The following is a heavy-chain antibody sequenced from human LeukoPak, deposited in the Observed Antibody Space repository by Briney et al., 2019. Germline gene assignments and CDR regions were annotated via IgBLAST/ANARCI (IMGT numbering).Heavy chain of an antibody. CDR3: ARAGSNWSIFNY. J-gene: IGHJ4*02. CDR1: GGSISSYC. V-gene: IGHV4-59*01. CDR2: IYYSGST. D-gene: IGHD6-13*01. Sequence: PSETLSLTCTVSGGSISSYCWSWIRQPPGKGLEWIGYIYYSGSTNYNPFFKSRVTISVDTSKNQFSLKLSSVTAADTAVYYCARAGSNWSIFNYWGQGTLVTVSS.